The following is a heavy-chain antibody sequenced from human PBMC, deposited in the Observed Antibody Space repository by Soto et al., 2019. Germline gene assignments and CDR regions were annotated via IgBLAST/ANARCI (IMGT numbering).Heavy chain of an antibody. D-gene: IGHD2-15*01. J-gene: IGHJ3*01. CDR2: IYYSGST. CDR1: GGSISSGGYS. CDR3: ASPGWSSP. V-gene: IGHV4-39*01. Sequence: SETLSLTCAVSGGSISSGGYSWGWIRQPPGKGLEWIGNIYYSGSTYYNPSLKSRVTISVDTSKNQFSLKLSSVTAADTTMYNCASPGWSSPWGKGTMVTVSS.